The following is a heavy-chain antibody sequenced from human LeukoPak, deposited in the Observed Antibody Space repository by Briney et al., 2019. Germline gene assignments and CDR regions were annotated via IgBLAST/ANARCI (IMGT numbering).Heavy chain of an antibody. Sequence: ASVKVSCKASGYTFTSYGISWVRQAPGQGLEWMGWISAYNGNTNYAQKLQGRVTMTTDTSTSTAYMELRSLRSDDTAVYYCARVKDYYGPPYYFDYWGQGTLVTVSS. J-gene: IGHJ4*02. CDR3: ARVKDYYGPPYYFDY. D-gene: IGHD3-10*01. CDR1: GYTFTSYG. V-gene: IGHV1-18*01. CDR2: ISAYNGNT.